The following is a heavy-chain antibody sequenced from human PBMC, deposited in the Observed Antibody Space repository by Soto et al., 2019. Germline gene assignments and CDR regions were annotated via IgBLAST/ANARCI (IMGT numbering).Heavy chain of an antibody. J-gene: IGHJ4*02. CDR2: INAGNGNT. V-gene: IGHV1-3*01. Sequence: ASAKVSCKASGYTFTSYAMHWVRQAPGQRLEWMRWINAGNGNTKYSQKFQGRVTITRDTSASTAYMELSSLRSEDTAVYYCARSLYYYGSGSQAFDYWGQGTLVTVSS. CDR1: GYTFTSYA. CDR3: ARSLYYYGSGSQAFDY. D-gene: IGHD3-10*01.